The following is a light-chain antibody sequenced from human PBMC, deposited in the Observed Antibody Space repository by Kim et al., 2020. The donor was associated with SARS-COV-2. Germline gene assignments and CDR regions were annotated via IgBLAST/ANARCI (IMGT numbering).Light chain of an antibody. V-gene: IGKV4-1*01. CDR1: QSVLYSSNNKNY. J-gene: IGKJ3*01. Sequence: ANINCNSSQSVLYSSNNKNYLAWYQQKPGQPPKLLIYSASTRESGVPDRFSGSGSGTDFTLTISSLQAEDVAVYYCQQYYSTPPTFGPGTKVDIK. CDR3: QQYYSTPPT. CDR2: SAS.